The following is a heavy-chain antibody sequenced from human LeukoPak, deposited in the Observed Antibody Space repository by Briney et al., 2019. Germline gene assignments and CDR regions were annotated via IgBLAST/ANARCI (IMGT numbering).Heavy chain of an antibody. Sequence: SETLSLTCTVSGGSTSTYYWSWLRQSPGKGLEWIGHIFYIGSTNYNPSLTSRVTISVDRSKNQFSLKLRSVTAADTAVYYCARSYGDYADLWRYYFDYWGHGTLVTVSS. CDR2: IFYIGST. D-gene: IGHD4-17*01. V-gene: IGHV4-59*01. CDR1: GGSTSTYY. J-gene: IGHJ4*01. CDR3: ARSYGDYADLWRYYFDY.